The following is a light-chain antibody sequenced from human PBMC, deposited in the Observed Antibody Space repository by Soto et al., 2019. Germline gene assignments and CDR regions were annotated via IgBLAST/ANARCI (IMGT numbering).Light chain of an antibody. CDR1: SSDVGGYNY. V-gene: IGLV2-14*01. CDR3: SSYTTISTWV. Sequence: QAVVTQPASVSGSPGQSITISCTGTSSDVGGYNYVSWYQQQPGKAPKLVIYEVSDRPSGVSNRFSGSKSGNTASLTISGLQAEDEGDYYCSSYTTISTWVFGGGTKLTVL. CDR2: EVS. J-gene: IGLJ3*02.